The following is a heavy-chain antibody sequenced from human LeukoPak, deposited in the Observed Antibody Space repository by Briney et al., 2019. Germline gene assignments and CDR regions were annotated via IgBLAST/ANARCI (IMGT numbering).Heavy chain of an antibody. J-gene: IGHJ5*02. Sequence: ASVKVSCKASGYTFTSYDINWVRQATGQGPEWMGWMNPNSGNTGYAQKFQGRVTITRNTSITTAYMELSSLRAEATAVYHCARDGEGQKWFDPWRQGTLLTVSS. CDR2: MNPNSGNT. D-gene: IGHD5-24*01. CDR3: ARDGEGQKWFDP. V-gene: IGHV1-8*03. CDR1: GYTFTSYD.